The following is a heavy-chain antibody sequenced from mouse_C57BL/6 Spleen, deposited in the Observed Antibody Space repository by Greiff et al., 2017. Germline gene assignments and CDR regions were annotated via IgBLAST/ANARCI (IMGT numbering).Heavy chain of an antibody. CDR1: GYTFTSYW. J-gene: IGHJ4*01. CDR2: IDPSDSYT. D-gene: IGHD2-3*01. V-gene: IGHV1-59*01. Sequence: QVQLQQPGAELVRPGTSVKLSCKASGYTFTSYWMHWVKQRPGQGLEWIGVIDPSDSYTNYNQKFKGKATLTVDTSSSTAYMQLSSLTSEDSAVYYCAREWLLQGYAMDYWGQGTSVTVSS. CDR3: AREWLLQGYAMDY.